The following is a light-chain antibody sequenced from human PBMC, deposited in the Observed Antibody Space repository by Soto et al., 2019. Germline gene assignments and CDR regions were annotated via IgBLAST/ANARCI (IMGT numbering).Light chain of an antibody. CDR3: QQYNNWPGT. V-gene: IGKV3-15*01. Sequence: EIVMTQSPATLSVSPGEGATVSCRASQTVSSNLAWYQQKPGQAPWLLIYGASTRATGIPASFSGSGSGTEFTLTISSLQSEDFAVYYCQQYNNWPGTFGQGTKVEVK. CDR2: GAS. J-gene: IGKJ1*01. CDR1: QTVSSN.